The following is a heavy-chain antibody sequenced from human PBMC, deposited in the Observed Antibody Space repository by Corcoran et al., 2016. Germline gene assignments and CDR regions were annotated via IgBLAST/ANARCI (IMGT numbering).Heavy chain of an antibody. CDR2: ISSSSSYI. V-gene: IGHV3-21*01. D-gene: IGHD2-15*01. CDR3: ARDGADCSGGSCYSLFDY. CDR1: GFTFSSYS. Sequence: EMQLVEYGGGLVKPGGSLRLSCAASGFTFSSYSMNWVRQAPGTGLEWVSSISSSSSYIYYADSVKGRFTISRDNAKNSLYLQMNSLRAEDTAVYYCARDGADCSGGSCYSLFDYWGQVTLVTVSS. J-gene: IGHJ4*02.